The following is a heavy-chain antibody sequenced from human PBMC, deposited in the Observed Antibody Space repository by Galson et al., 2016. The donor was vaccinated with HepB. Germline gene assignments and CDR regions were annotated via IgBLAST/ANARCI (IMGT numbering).Heavy chain of an antibody. J-gene: IGHJ3*02. Sequence: GFTFSNYGIHWVRQAPGKGLEWVTVISHDGSNKWYGDSVKGRFTISRDNSKNTLYLQMNRLRVEDTAVYYCARDGGRDSAFDIWGQGTMVTVSS. CDR3: ARDGGRDSAFDI. V-gene: IGHV3-30*03. CDR1: GFTFSNYG. D-gene: IGHD3-16*01. CDR2: ISHDGSNK.